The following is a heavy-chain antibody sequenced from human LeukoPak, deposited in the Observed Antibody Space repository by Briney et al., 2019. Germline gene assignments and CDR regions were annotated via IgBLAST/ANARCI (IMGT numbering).Heavy chain of an antibody. CDR1: GFSFPYA. V-gene: IGHV3-23*01. D-gene: IGHD2-15*01. Sequence: PGGSLRLSCEASGFSFPYAMSWVRQAPGKGLEWVSAISGSGGSTYYADSVKGRFTISRDNSKNTLYLQMNSLRAEDTAVYYCARHLGGCSGGSCYWWGQGTLVTVSS. CDR3: ARHLGGCSGGSCYW. J-gene: IGHJ4*02. CDR2: ISGSGGST.